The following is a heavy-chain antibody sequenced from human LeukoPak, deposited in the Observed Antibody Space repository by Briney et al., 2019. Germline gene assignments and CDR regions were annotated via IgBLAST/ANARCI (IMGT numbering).Heavy chain of an antibody. J-gene: IGHJ5*01. V-gene: IGHV4-34*01. CDR1: GTSFNRYY. D-gene: IGHD2-15*01. CDR3: AMPGFCTATICSNYFES. Sequence: SETLSLTCAVYGTSFNRYYWSWIRQTPGRGPEWIGEIDHIGRASYNPSLKSRATISVDTSKNQFSLTLRSVTAADMGVYFCAMPGFCTATICSNYFESWGQGTLVTVSS. CDR2: IDHIGRA.